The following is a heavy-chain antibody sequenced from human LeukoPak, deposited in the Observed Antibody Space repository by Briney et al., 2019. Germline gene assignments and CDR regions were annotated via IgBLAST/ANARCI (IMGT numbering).Heavy chain of an antibody. CDR3: ARQADYDFWSGYLRATYYFDY. V-gene: IGHV4-39*01. Sequence: SETLSLTCTVSGGSISSSSYYWGWIRQPPGTGLEWIGSIYYSGSTYYNPSLKSRVTISVDTSKNQFSLKLSSVTAADTAVYYCARQADYDFWSGYLRATYYFDYWGQGTLVTVSS. CDR1: GGSISSSSYY. J-gene: IGHJ4*02. CDR2: IYYSGST. D-gene: IGHD3-3*01.